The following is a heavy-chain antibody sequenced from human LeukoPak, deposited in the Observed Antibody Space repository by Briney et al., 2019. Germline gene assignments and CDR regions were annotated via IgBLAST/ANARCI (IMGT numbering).Heavy chain of an antibody. J-gene: IGHJ4*02. CDR3: ARFDIVEEGGPDY. Sequence: SETLSLTCNVSGGAISRGDYYWSWIRQPPGKGLEWIGYIYHSGGTYYNPSLKSRITISVDTSKNQLSLKVTSVTAADTATYYCARFDIVEEGGPDYWGQGTLVTVSS. CDR1: GGAISRGDYY. V-gene: IGHV4-30-4*01. D-gene: IGHD2-15*01. CDR2: IYHSGGT.